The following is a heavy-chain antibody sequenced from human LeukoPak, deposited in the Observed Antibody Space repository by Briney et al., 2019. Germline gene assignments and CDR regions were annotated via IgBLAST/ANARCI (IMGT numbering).Heavy chain of an antibody. Sequence: ASVKVSCKASGYTFTSYYMHWVRQAPGRGLEWMGIINPSGGSTSYAQKFQGRVTMTRDTSTSTVYMELSSLRSEDTAVYYCARVYGGTVTRRPIDAFDIWGQGTMVTVSS. CDR2: INPSGGST. CDR1: GYTFTSYY. D-gene: IGHD4-17*01. CDR3: ARVYGGTVTRRPIDAFDI. J-gene: IGHJ3*02. V-gene: IGHV1-46*01.